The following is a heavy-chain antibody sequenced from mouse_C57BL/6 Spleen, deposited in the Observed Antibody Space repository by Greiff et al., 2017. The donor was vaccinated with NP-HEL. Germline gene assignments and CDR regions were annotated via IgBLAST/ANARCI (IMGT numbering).Heavy chain of an antibody. D-gene: IGHD4-1*01. CDR1: GYTFTSYW. J-gene: IGHJ4*01. V-gene: IGHV1-64*01. CDR3: ARANWDGPYAMDY. Sequence: VQLQQPGAELVKPGASVKLSCKASGYTFTSYWMHWVKQRPGQGLEWIGMIHPNSGSTNYNEKFKSKATLTVDKSSSTAYMQLSSLTSEDSAVYYCARANWDGPYAMDYWGQGTSVTVSS. CDR2: IHPNSGST.